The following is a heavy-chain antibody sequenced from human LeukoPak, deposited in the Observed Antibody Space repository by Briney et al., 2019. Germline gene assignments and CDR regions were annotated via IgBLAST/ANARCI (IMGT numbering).Heavy chain of an antibody. CDR3: ARGGVMVRGVTSFGFDY. D-gene: IGHD3-10*01. CDR2: IYSGGST. CDR1: GFTVRSNY. J-gene: IGHJ4*02. V-gene: IGHV3-53*01. Sequence: GGSLRLSCAASGFTVRSNYMSGVREAPGKGLEWVSVIYSGGSTYYADSVKSLFTISRDNSKNTLYLRMNSLRAEDTAVYYCARGGVMVRGVTSFGFDYWAQGPRVTVPS.